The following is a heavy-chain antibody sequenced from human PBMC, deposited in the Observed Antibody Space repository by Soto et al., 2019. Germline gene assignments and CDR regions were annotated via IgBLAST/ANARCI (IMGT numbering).Heavy chain of an antibody. D-gene: IGHD3-3*01. CDR2: IYPGGSNT. Sequence: GESLKISCKGSGYRFTSYWIGWVRQMTGKGLEGMGIIYPGGSNTRYSPSLQGQVTISVDKSISTAYLQWSSLKATDTAMYYCARHAYDFWSGHPNPRYYYGMDVWGQGTTVTVS. CDR3: ARHAYDFWSGHPNPRYYYGMDV. CDR1: GYRFTSYW. J-gene: IGHJ6*02. V-gene: IGHV5-51*01.